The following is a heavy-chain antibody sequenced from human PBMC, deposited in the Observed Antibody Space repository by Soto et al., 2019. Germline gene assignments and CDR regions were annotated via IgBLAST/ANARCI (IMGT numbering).Heavy chain of an antibody. CDR1: GGSISSSSYY. CDR2: IYYSGST. J-gene: IGHJ2*01. CDR3: ARHALRSGYYSRHWYFDL. D-gene: IGHD5-12*01. V-gene: IGHV4-39*01. Sequence: QLQLQESGPGLVKPSETLSLTCTVSGGSISSSSYYWGWIRQPPGKGLEWIGSIYYSGSTYYNPSLKSRVTISVDTSKNQFSVKLSSVTAADTAVYYCARHALRSGYYSRHWYFDLWGRGTLVTVSS.